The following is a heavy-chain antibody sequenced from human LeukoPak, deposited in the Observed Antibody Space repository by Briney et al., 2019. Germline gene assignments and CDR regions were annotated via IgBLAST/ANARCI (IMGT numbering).Heavy chain of an antibody. CDR1: GFTFSSYA. D-gene: IGHD2-8*02. CDR3: AKVPLVYWYYYFDY. Sequence: GGSLRLSCAASGFTFSSYAMSWVRQAPGKGLEWVSAISGSGGSTYYADSVKGRFTISRDNSKNTLCLQMNSLRAEDTAVYYCAKVPLVYWYYYFDYWGQGTLVTVSS. CDR2: ISGSGGST. J-gene: IGHJ4*02. V-gene: IGHV3-23*01.